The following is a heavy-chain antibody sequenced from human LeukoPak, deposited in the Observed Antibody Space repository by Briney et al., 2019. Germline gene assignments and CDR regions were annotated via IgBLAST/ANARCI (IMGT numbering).Heavy chain of an antibody. Sequence: SETLSLTCTVSGASVSSASYWSWIRQPPGKGVEWIAHIYNGVNTNYNPSLKSRVTISVDTSKNQLSLRLNSVTAADTAVYYCARSRAFNSGAFDPWGQGSLVTVSS. J-gene: IGHJ5*02. CDR1: GASVSSASY. CDR3: ARSRAFNSGAFDP. D-gene: IGHD1-26*01. CDR2: IYNGVNT. V-gene: IGHV4-61*01.